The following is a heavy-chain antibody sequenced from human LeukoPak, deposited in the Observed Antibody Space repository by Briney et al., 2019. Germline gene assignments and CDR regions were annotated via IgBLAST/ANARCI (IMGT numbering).Heavy chain of an antibody. Sequence: GGSLRLSCAASGFSFSIYWMTWVRQAPGKGLEWVANIKEDGSEKYYVDSAKGRVTISRDNAKNSLYLQMNSLTAEDTAVYYCARGMTYHIYWGQGTLVTVFS. J-gene: IGHJ4*02. CDR3: ARGMTYHIY. V-gene: IGHV3-7*05. CDR2: IKEDGSEK. D-gene: IGHD2-8*01. CDR1: GFSFSIYW.